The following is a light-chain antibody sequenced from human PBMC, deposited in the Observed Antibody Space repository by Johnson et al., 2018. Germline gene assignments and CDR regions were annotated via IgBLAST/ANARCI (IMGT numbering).Light chain of an antibody. CDR1: SSNIGNNY. V-gene: IGLV1-51*02. CDR3: GTWYSSLSAGNV. CDR2: ENN. J-gene: IGLJ1*01. Sequence: QSVLTQPPSVSAAPGQKVTISCYGSSSNIGNNYVSWYQQLPGTAPKLLIYENNKRPSGIPDRFSGSKSGTSATLGITGLQTGDEAVYYCGTWYSSLSAGNVFGTGTKVTVL.